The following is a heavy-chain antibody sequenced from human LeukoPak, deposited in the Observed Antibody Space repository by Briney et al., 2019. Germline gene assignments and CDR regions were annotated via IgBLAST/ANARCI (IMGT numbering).Heavy chain of an antibody. CDR2: ISSSSSYI. V-gene: IGHV3-21*04. CDR3: ARGGQYNWNYGSYFDY. Sequence: GGSLRVSCAASGFSFSNYSMNWVRQAPGKGLEWVSSISSSSSYIYYADSLKGRFTISRDNAKNSLFLQMNSLIAEDTAVYYCARGGQYNWNYGSYFDYWGQGTLVTVSS. J-gene: IGHJ4*02. D-gene: IGHD1-7*01. CDR1: GFSFSNYS.